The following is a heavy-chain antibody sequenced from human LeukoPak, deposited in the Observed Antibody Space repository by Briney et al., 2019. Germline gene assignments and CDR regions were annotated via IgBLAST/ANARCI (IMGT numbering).Heavy chain of an antibody. Sequence: RRASVKVSCKASGYTFTSYDITRVRQAPGQGLEWMGWMNPNSGNTDYAQKFQGRVTMTRNTSISTAYMELSSLRSEDTAVYYCARGWPGTPCDYWGQGTLVTVSS. CDR3: ARGWPGTPCDY. V-gene: IGHV1-8*01. CDR1: GYTFTSYD. CDR2: MNPNSGNT. J-gene: IGHJ4*02.